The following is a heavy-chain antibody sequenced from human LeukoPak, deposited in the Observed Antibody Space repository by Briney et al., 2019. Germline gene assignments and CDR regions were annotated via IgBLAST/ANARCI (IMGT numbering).Heavy chain of an antibody. Sequence: SETLSLTCTVSGGSISSYYWSWIRQPPGKGLEWIGYIYYSGSTNYNPSLKSRVTISVDTSKNQFSLKLSSVTAADTAVYYCARGVGYDYGDYALSYWGQGTLVTVSS. J-gene: IGHJ4*02. V-gene: IGHV4-59*01. CDR3: ARGVGYDYGDYALSY. CDR2: IYYSGST. CDR1: GGSISSYY. D-gene: IGHD4-17*01.